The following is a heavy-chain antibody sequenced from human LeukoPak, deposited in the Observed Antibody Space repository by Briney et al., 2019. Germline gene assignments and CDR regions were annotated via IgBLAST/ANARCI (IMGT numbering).Heavy chain of an antibody. CDR3: ARSRLVRPGDWFDP. D-gene: IGHD3-9*01. CDR2: IYYSGST. CDR1: SGSISTYY. J-gene: IGHJ5*02. Sequence: SETLSLTCTVSSGSISTYYWSWIRQPPGKGLEWIGYIYYSGSTNYNPSLESRVTISVDTSKNQFSLKLSSVTAADTAVCYCARSRLVRPGDWFDPWGQGTLVTVSS. V-gene: IGHV4-59*01.